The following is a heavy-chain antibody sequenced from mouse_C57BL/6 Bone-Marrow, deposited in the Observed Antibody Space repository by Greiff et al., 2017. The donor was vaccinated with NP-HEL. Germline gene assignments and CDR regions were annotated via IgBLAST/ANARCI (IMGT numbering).Heavy chain of an antibody. J-gene: IGHJ2*01. Sequence: EVQLQQSGPELVKPGASVKISCKASGYTFTDYYMNWVKQSHGKSLEWIGDINPNNGGTSYNQKFKGKATLTVDKSSSTAYMELRSLTSEDSAVYYCARVYYGSSYDYWGQGTTLTVSS. CDR1: GYTFTDYY. V-gene: IGHV1-26*01. CDR2: INPNNGGT. D-gene: IGHD1-1*01. CDR3: ARVYYGSSYDY.